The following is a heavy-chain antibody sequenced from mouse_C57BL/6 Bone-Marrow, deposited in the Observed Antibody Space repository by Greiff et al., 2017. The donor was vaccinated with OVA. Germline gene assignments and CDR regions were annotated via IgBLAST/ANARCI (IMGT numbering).Heavy chain of an antibody. CDR2: INPSSGYT. D-gene: IGHD1-1*01. CDR3: ARFTTVKGYYFDY. V-gene: IGHV1-7*01. Sequence: QVQLKQSGAELAKPGASVKLSCKASGYTFTSYWMHWVKQRPGQGLEWIGYINPSSGYTKYNQKFKDKATLTADKSSSTAYMQLSSLTYEDSAVYYCARFTTVKGYYFDYWGQGTTLTVSS. CDR1: GYTFTSYW. J-gene: IGHJ2*01.